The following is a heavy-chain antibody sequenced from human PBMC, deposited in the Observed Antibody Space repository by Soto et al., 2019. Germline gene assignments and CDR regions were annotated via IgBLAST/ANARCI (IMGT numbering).Heavy chain of an antibody. J-gene: IGHJ6*02. Sequence: QVQLVQSGAEVRKPGASVKVSCKTSGYTFSRSGISWVRQAPGQGLEWMGWISTYNGDANYAQKLQGRVTMITDTSTSTAFMELGSMTSDDTAVYYCARSGSVPYYYYGLDVWGQGTTVTVSS. D-gene: IGHD1-26*01. CDR1: GYTFSRSG. CDR3: ARSGSVPYYYYGLDV. CDR2: ISTYNGDA. V-gene: IGHV1-18*01.